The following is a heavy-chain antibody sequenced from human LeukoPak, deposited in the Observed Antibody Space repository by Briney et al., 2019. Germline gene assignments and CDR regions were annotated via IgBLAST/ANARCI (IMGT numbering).Heavy chain of an antibody. J-gene: IGHJ4*02. V-gene: IGHV3-30*04. CDR1: GFTFSSNA. Sequence: GGSLRLSCAASGFTFSSNAMHWVRQAPGKGLEWVAVISYDGSNKYYADSVKGRFTISRDNSKNTLYLQMNSLRAEDTAVYYCARDGLGYCSGGSCFEVHYFDYWGQGTLVTVSS. CDR2: ISYDGSNK. D-gene: IGHD2-15*01. CDR3: ARDGLGYCSGGSCFEVHYFDY.